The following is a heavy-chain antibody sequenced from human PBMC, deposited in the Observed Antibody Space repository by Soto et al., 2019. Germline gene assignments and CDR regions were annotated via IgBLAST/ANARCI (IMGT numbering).Heavy chain of an antibody. Sequence: GESMKISCKGSGYSFTSYWISWVRQMPGKGLEWMGRIDPSDSYTNYSPSFQGHVTISADKSISTAYLQWSSLKASDTAMYYCARHGCPGTMVRGALIYFYYGRDVWCQGTTVTVCS. J-gene: IGHJ6*02. CDR1: GYSFTSYW. D-gene: IGHD3-10*01. V-gene: IGHV5-10-1*01. CDR2: IDPSDSYT. CDR3: ARHGCPGTMVRGALIYFYYGRDV.